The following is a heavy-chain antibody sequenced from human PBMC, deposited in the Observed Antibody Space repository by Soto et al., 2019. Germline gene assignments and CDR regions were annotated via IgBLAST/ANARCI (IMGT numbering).Heavy chain of an antibody. D-gene: IGHD4-17*01. CDR2: IYYSGST. Sequence: QVQLQESGPGLVKPSETLSLTCTVSGGSISSYYWSWIRQPPGKGLEWIGYIYYSGSTNYNPSLKIRVTIPVDTSKNPCSLKLSSVTAADTALYYCARRYGGAFAYGGQGTLVTVSS. CDR1: GGSISSYY. V-gene: IGHV4-59*08. J-gene: IGHJ4*02. CDR3: ARRYGGAFAY.